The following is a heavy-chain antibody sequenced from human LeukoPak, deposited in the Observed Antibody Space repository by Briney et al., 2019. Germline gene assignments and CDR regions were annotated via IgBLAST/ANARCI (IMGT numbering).Heavy chain of an antibody. Sequence: GGSLRLSCAASGFTFSSYGMHWVHQAPGKGLEWVAFIRYDGSNKYYADSVKGRFTISRDNAKNSLYLQMNSLRAEDTAVYYCAREARQGGLGDYIPLDYWGQGTLVTVSS. J-gene: IGHJ4*02. CDR1: GFTFSSYG. V-gene: IGHV3-30*02. CDR3: AREARQGGLGDYIPLDY. CDR2: IRYDGSNK. D-gene: IGHD4-17*01.